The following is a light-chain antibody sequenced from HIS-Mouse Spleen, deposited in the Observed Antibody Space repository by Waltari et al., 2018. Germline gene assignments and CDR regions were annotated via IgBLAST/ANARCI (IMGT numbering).Light chain of an antibody. CDR2: KDR. CDR3: YSAADNSGV. J-gene: IGLJ2*01. V-gene: IGLV3-27*01. Sequence: SYELTQPSSVSVSPGQTARITCSGDVLAKTYARWFQQKPGQAPVLVIYKDRERPSGIPERFSGSSSGTTVTLTISGAQVEDEADYYCYSAADNSGVFGGGTKLTVL. CDR1: VLAKTY.